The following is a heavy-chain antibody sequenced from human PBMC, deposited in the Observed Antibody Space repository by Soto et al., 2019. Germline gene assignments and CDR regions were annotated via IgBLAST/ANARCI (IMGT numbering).Heavy chain of an antibody. CDR3: AERVLGFGESHFDC. V-gene: IGHV3-23*01. Sequence: GGSLRLSCAASGFTFSSYAMSWVRQAPGKGLEWVSSISNSGSGTYYADSVKGRFTISRDNSMNILSLQMDSLRAEDTAVYYCAERVLGFGESHFDCWGQGTLVTVSS. CDR2: ISNSGSGT. J-gene: IGHJ4*02. CDR1: GFTFSSYA. D-gene: IGHD3-10*01.